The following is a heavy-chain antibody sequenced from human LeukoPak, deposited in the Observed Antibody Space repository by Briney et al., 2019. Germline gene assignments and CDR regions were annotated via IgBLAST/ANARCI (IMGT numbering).Heavy chain of an antibody. Sequence: PSETLSLTCTVSGGSIRSSYYYWGWIRQPPGKGLEWIGSIYDSGSTYYNPSLKSRVTISVDTSKNQFSLKLNSVTAADTAVYYCASVRQWEPASFDYWGQGTLVTVSS. CDR1: GGSIRSSYYY. J-gene: IGHJ4*02. D-gene: IGHD1-26*01. V-gene: IGHV4-39*01. CDR3: ASVRQWEPASFDY. CDR2: IYDSGST.